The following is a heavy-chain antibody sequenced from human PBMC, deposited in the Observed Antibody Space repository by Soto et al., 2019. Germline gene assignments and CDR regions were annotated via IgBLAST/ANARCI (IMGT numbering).Heavy chain of an antibody. CDR3: ARESAYCGGDCYPRYWYFDL. J-gene: IGHJ2*01. Sequence: QVQLVQSGAEVKKPGASVKVSCKASGYTFTSYGISWVRQAPGQGLEWMGWISAYNGNTNYAQKLQGRVTMTTDTSTSTAYMELRSLRSDDTAVYYCARESAYCGGDCYPRYWYFDLWGRGTLVTVSS. CDR1: GYTFTSYG. V-gene: IGHV1-18*01. D-gene: IGHD2-21*02. CDR2: ISAYNGNT.